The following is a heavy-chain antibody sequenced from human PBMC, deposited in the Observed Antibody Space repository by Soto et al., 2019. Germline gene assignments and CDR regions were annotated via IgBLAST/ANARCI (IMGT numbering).Heavy chain of an antibody. CDR3: AGGSRDI. CDR2: ISHSGST. V-gene: IGHV4-34*01. Sequence: QVHLQQWGAGLLKPSETLSLTCAVYGGSFSGYYWSWIRQPPGKGLEWIGEISHSGSTNYNPSLKSRVTISVDTSKNQFSLNLNSRTAADPAMYYCAGGSRDIWGQGTMVTVSS. J-gene: IGHJ3*02. CDR1: GGSFSGYY.